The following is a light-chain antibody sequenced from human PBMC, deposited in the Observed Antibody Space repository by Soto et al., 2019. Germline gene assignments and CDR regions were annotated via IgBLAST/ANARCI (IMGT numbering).Light chain of an antibody. CDR2: GAS. CDR3: QQYNSWLWT. V-gene: IGKV3-15*01. J-gene: IGKJ1*01. Sequence: EIMMTQSPVTLSVSPGERATLSCRASQSVNSNLAWYQQKPGQAPRLLIYGASTRATGIPASFIGNGSGTEFTLIISSLQSEDSAVYYCQQYNSWLWTFGQGTKVDI. CDR1: QSVNSN.